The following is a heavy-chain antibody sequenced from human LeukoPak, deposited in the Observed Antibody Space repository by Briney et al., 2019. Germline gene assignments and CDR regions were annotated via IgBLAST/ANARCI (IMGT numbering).Heavy chain of an antibody. V-gene: IGHV3-15*01. CDR1: GFTVSSNY. J-gene: IGHJ4*02. CDR2: IKSKTDGGTT. Sequence: GGSLRLSCAASGFTVSSNYMSWVRQAPGKGLEWVGRIKSKTDGGTTDYAAPVKGRFTISRDDSKNMLYLQMKSLKTEDTAHAYDFGDLHPLDYWGQGSLVTVSS. CDR3: FGDLHPLDY. D-gene: IGHD4-17*01.